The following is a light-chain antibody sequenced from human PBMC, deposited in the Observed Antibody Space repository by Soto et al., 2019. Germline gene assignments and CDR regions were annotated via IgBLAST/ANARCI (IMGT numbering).Light chain of an antibody. J-gene: IGKJ4*01. V-gene: IGKV3-11*01. CDR3: LQRSNWPKT. Sequence: EIVLTQSPATLSLSPGERATLSCRASQSVGTSLDWYQQKPGQAPSLLIYDASNRATGIPARFSGSGSGTDFTLTISSLEPEDFAVYYCLQRSNWPKTFGGGTKVEIK. CDR2: DAS. CDR1: QSVGTS.